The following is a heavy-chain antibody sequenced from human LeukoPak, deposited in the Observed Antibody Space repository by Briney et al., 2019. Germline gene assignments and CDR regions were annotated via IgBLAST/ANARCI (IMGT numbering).Heavy chain of an antibody. Sequence: SQTLSLTCTVSGGSISSGGYYWSWIRQHPGKGLEWIGYIYYSGSTYYNPSLKSRVTISADTSKNQFSLKLSSVTAADTAVYYCARGGYSYGQYYFDYWGQGTLVTVSS. J-gene: IGHJ4*02. D-gene: IGHD5-18*01. V-gene: IGHV4-31*03. CDR2: IYYSGST. CDR3: ARGGYSYGQYYFDY. CDR1: GGSISSGGYY.